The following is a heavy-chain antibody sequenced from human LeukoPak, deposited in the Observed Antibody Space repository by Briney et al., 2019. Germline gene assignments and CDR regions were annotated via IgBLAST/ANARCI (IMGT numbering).Heavy chain of an antibody. CDR3: ARHEKWSTGDY. CDR1: GYIFSNYW. D-gene: IGHD2-15*01. CDR2: INPGDSNT. J-gene: IGHJ4*02. Sequence: GESLKISCKASGYIFSNYWIGWVRQLPGKGLEWIGIINPGDSNTRYSPSFEGQVTISADKSIGTAYLQWSSLKASDTAIYYCARHEKWSTGDYWGQGTLVTVSS. V-gene: IGHV5-51*01.